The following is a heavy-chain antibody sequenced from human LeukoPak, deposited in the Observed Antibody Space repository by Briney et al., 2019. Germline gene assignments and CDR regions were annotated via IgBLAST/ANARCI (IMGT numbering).Heavy chain of an antibody. CDR1: GGSFSGYY. J-gene: IGHJ6*02. Sequence: SETLSLTCAVYGGSFSGYYWSWIRQPPGKGLEWIGEINHSGSTNYNPSLKSRVTISVDTSKHQFSLKLSSVTAADTAVYYCARGRGIFGVVTPYYYYGMDVWGQGTTVTVSS. D-gene: IGHD3-3*01. CDR3: ARGRGIFGVVTPYYYYGMDV. CDR2: INHSGST. V-gene: IGHV4-34*01.